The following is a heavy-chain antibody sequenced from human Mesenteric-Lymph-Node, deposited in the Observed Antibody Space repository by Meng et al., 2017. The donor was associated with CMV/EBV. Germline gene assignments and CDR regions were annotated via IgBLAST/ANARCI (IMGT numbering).Heavy chain of an antibody. CDR1: GDSINAYF. D-gene: IGHD3-10*01. Sequence: GSLRLSCTVSGDSINAYFWSWIRQPPGKGLEWIAYIHSSGAADYNPSLKSRVSTSVETSKNQFSLKVTPVTAADTAVYYCASGGSWFDPWGQGTLVTVSS. CDR3: ASGGSWFDP. J-gene: IGHJ5*02. V-gene: IGHV4-4*09. CDR2: IHSSGAA.